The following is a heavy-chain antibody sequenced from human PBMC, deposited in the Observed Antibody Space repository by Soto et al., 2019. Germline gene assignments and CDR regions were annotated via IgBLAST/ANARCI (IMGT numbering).Heavy chain of an antibody. D-gene: IGHD1-26*01. CDR2: ISYDGSNK. CDR3: VKGGVGTFDY. J-gene: IGHJ4*02. V-gene: IGHV3-30*18. CDR1: GFTFSSYG. Sequence: GGSLRLSCAASGFTFSSYGMHWVRQAPGKGLEWVAVISYDGSNKYYADSVKGRFTISRDNSKNTLYLQMNSLRAEDTAVYYCVKGGVGTFDYWGQGTLVTVSS.